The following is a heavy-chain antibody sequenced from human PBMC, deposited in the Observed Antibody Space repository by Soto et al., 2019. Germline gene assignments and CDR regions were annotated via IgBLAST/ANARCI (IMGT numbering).Heavy chain of an antibody. CDR1: GGSISSYY. V-gene: IGHV4-34*01. Sequence: SETLSLTCTVSGGSISSYYWSWVRQPPGKGLEWIGEINHSGSTNYNPSLKSRVTISVDTSKNQFSLKLSSVTAADTAVYYCAREARYYYGSGSYQTSYYYYGMDVWGQGTTVTVSS. CDR2: INHSGST. J-gene: IGHJ6*02. D-gene: IGHD3-10*01. CDR3: AREARYYYGSGSYQTSYYYYGMDV.